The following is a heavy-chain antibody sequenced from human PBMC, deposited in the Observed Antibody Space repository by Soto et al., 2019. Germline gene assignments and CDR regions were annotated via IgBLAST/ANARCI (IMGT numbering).Heavy chain of an antibody. Sequence: GGSLRLSCAASGFTFSSYAMSWVRQAPGKGLEWVSAISGSGGSTYYADSVKGRFTISRDNSKNTLYLQMNSLRAEDTAVYYCACHAPPTGSWSGYRLSYFDYWGQGTLVTVSS. V-gene: IGHV3-23*01. D-gene: IGHD3-3*01. CDR1: GFTFSSYA. CDR3: ACHAPPTGSWSGYRLSYFDY. J-gene: IGHJ4*02. CDR2: ISGSGGST.